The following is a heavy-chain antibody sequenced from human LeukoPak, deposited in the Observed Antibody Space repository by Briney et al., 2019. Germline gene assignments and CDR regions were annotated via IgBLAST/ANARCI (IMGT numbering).Heavy chain of an antibody. CDR2: INTDSSDI. CDR1: GFTFSRFA. J-gene: IGHJ4*02. D-gene: IGHD2-2*01. CDR3: ARDTFQPGLIDS. Sequence: GGSLRLSCAASGFTFSRFAMKWVRQAPGKGLEWGSYINTDSSDIHYADSVKGRFTISRDNARNTLYLQLSSLRAEDSAVYYCARDTFQPGLIDSWGQGTLVTVSS. V-gene: IGHV3-21*05.